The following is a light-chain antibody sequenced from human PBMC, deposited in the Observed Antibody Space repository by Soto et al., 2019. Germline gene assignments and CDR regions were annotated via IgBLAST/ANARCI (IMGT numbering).Light chain of an antibody. Sequence: SVLTQPASVSGSPGQSITISCTGASSDVGGYNLVSWYQQHPDKAPKLMIYDVTNRPSGVSNRFSGSKSGNTASLTISGLQAKDEADYYCSSYTSISTYVFGTGTKVTVL. V-gene: IGLV2-14*01. CDR3: SSYTSISTYV. CDR2: DVT. CDR1: SSDVGGYNL. J-gene: IGLJ1*01.